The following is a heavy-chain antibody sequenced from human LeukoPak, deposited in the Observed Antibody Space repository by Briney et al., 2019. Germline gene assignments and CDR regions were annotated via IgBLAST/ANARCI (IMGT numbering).Heavy chain of an antibody. CDR3: AREKGGKRFDL. CDR2: VYYNVNT. CDR1: GDSITTYY. J-gene: IGHJ5*02. V-gene: IGHV4-59*01. Sequence: SETLSLTCSVSGDSITTYYWTWIRQSPGKGLEWIGYVYYNVNTNYNPSLKSRVTISVDTSKNHFFLRLTSVTAADTAVYYCAREKGGKRFDLWGQGTLVMVSS. D-gene: IGHD1-26*01.